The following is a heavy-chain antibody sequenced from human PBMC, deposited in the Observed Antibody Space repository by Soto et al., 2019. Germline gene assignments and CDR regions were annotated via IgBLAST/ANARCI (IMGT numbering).Heavy chain of an antibody. CDR1: GFPFRNFA. CDR2: ISNSGSST. CDR3: ARADLLWDSFDL. Sequence: GGSLRLSCAASGFPFRNFAMAWVRQAPGKGLEWVSIISNSGSSTYHGDSVKGRFTTSRDNSKGTLSLHMRGVRIDDTAAYFCARADLLWDSFDLWGQGTLVTVSS. J-gene: IGHJ4*02. V-gene: IGHV3-23*05. D-gene: IGHD2-2*01.